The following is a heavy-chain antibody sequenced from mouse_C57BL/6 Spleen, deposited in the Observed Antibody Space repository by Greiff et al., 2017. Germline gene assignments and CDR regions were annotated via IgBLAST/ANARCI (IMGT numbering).Heavy chain of an antibody. J-gene: IGHJ4*01. V-gene: IGHV1-69*01. Sequence: VQLQQPGAELVMPGASVKLSCKASGYTFTSYWMHWVKQRPGQGLEWIGEIDPSDSYTNYNQQFKGKSTLTVDKSSSTAYMQLSSLTSEDSAVYYCARGGTTVVAPMGYWGQGTSVTVSS. CDR2: IDPSDSYT. D-gene: IGHD1-1*01. CDR3: ARGGTTVVAPMGY. CDR1: GYTFTSYW.